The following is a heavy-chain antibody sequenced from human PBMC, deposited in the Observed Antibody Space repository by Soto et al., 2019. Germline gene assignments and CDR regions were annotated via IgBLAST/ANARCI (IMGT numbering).Heavy chain of an antibody. CDR3: ARDYSYDSSGYSYYYYGMDV. V-gene: IGHV1-69*13. Sequence: ASVKVSCKASGGTFSSYAISWVRQAPGQGLEWMGGIIPIFGTANYAQKFQGRVTITADESTSTAYMELSSLRSEDTAVYYCARDYSYDSSGYSYYYYGMDVWGKGTTVTVSS. CDR1: GGTFSSYA. CDR2: IIPIFGTA. J-gene: IGHJ6*04. D-gene: IGHD3-22*01.